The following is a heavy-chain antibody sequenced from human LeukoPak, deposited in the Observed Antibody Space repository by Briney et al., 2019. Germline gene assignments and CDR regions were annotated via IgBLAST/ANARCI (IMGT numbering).Heavy chain of an antibody. CDR3: ARGSLWFGELDWFDP. J-gene: IGHJ5*02. CDR2: IYSGGST. CDR1: GFTFSSYE. V-gene: IGHV3-53*01. Sequence: GGSLRLSCAASGFTFSSYEMNWVRQAPGKGLEWVSVIYSGGSTYYADSVKGRFTISRDNSKNTLYLQMNSLRAEDTAVYYCARGSLWFGELDWFDPWGQGTLVTVSS. D-gene: IGHD3-10*01.